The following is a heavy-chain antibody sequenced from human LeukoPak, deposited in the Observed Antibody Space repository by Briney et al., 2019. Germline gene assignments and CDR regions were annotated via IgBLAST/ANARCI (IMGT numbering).Heavy chain of an antibody. CDR1: GGSIISSNNY. CDR3: AGAGSERRPLDY. Sequence: LSLTCTVSGGSIISSNNYWGWIRQAPGKGLEWVSYISTSSTYTSYADSVKGRFTISRDNAKNSLSLQMSSLRAEDTAVYYCAGAGSERRPLDYWGQGTLVTVSS. V-gene: IGHV3-11*05. D-gene: IGHD1-1*01. J-gene: IGHJ4*02. CDR2: ISTSSTYT.